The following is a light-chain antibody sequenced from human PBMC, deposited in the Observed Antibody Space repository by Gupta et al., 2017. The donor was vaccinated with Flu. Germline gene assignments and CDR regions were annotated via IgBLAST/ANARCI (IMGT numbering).Light chain of an antibody. CDR2: DAS. CDR3: QQYDDIPPIT. V-gene: IGKV1-33*01. Sequence: SSLSASVGDRVTITCQASQDINNYLNWYQQKPGKAPTLLIYDASTLETGVPPRFSGSGSGTEFTFTISSLQPEDIATYYCQQYDDIPPITFGQGTRLDIK. J-gene: IGKJ5*01. CDR1: QDINNY.